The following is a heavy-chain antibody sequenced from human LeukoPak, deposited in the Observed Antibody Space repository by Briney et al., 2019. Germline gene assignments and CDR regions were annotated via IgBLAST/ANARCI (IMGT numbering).Heavy chain of an antibody. J-gene: IGHJ4*02. V-gene: IGHV3-30*02. D-gene: IGHD3-22*01. Sequence: GGSLRLSCAASGFTFSSYGMHWVRQAPGKGLEWVAFIRYDGSNKYYADSVKGRFTISRDNSKNTLYLQMNSLRAEDTAVYYCAKDQHYYDSSGYSDYWGQGTLVTVSA. CDR2: IRYDGSNK. CDR3: AKDQHYYDSSGYSDY. CDR1: GFTFSSYG.